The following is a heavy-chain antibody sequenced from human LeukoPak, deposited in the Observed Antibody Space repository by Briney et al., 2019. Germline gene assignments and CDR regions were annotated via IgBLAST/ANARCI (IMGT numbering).Heavy chain of an antibody. V-gene: IGHV5-51*01. J-gene: IGHJ4*02. CDR1: GYSFNTYW. D-gene: IGHD6-13*01. CDR3: ARSGAASARTIDY. CDR2: IYPGDSDT. Sequence: GESLKISCKGSGYSFNTYWIGWVRQMPGKGLEWMGIIYPGDSDTKYSPSFQGQVTISADKSITTAYLQWGSLKASDTAMYYCARSGAASARTIDYWGQGTLVTVSS.